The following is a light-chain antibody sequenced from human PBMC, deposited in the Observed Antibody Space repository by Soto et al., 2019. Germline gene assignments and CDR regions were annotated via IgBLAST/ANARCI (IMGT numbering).Light chain of an antibody. Sequence: EIVLTQSPATLSLSPGERATLSCRASQSVSSYLAWYQQKPGQSPRLLIYDASNRATDIPARFSGSGSGTDFTLTISSLQSEDFAVYYCQQYNNWPPITFGQGTRREIK. CDR3: QQYNNWPPIT. CDR1: QSVSSY. CDR2: DAS. J-gene: IGKJ5*01. V-gene: IGKV3-11*01.